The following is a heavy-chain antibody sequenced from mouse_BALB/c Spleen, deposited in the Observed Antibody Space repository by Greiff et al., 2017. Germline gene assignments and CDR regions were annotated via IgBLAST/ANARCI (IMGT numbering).Heavy chain of an antibody. J-gene: IGHJ4*01. CDR1: GFTFSSYG. D-gene: IGHD1-3*01. CDR3: ARQSGSKDYYAMDY. V-gene: IGHV5-6*01. Sequence: EVKLVESGGDLVKPGGSLKLSCTASGFTFSSYGMSWVRHTPDKRLEWVATISSGGSYTYYPDSVKGRFTISRDNAKNTLYLQMSSLKSEDTAMYYCARQSGSKDYYAMDYWGQGTSVTVSS. CDR2: ISSGGSYT.